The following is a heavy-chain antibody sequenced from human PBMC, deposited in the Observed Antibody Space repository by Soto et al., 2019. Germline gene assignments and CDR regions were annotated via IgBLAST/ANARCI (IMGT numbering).Heavy chain of an antibody. Sequence: SETLSLTCTVSGGSISSGGYCWSWIRQHPGKGLEWIGYIYYSGSTYFNPSLKSRLTISVDTSKNQFSLQLSSVTAADTAVYYCAREGHSRSSEGANWFDPWGQGTLVTVSS. CDR3: AREGHSRSSEGANWFDP. CDR1: GGSISSGGYC. CDR2: IYYSGST. V-gene: IGHV4-31*03. J-gene: IGHJ5*02. D-gene: IGHD6-6*01.